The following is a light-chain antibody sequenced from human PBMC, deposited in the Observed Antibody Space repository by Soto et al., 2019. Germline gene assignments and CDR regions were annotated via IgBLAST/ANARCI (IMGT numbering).Light chain of an antibody. J-gene: IGLJ3*02. CDR2: EVN. CDR3: CSYAGSGNYWI. V-gene: IGLV2-14*03. Sequence: QSALTQPASVSGSPGQSITISCGGTSSDVGAYIYVSWYQQYPGKAPKLIIYEVNNRPSGVSGRFSGSKSDTTAYLTISGLQAEDEADYYCCSYAGSGNYWIFGGGTKLTVL. CDR1: SSDVGAYIY.